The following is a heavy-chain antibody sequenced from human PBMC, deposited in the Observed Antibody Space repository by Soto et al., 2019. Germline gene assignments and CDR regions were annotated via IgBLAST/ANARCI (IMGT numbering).Heavy chain of an antibody. CDR1: GYSFTRYW. D-gene: IGHD2-15*01. Sequence: EVQLVQSGAEVEKPGESLNISCKASGYSFTRYWIGWVRQMPGKGLEWMGIIHPADSAIKYSPSFQGQVTISADKSITTAYLQWTSLKASDTAVYDCARWAFCSLGSCYPDYWGQGTLVTASS. V-gene: IGHV5-51*01. CDR3: ARWAFCSLGSCYPDY. J-gene: IGHJ4*02. CDR2: IHPADSAI.